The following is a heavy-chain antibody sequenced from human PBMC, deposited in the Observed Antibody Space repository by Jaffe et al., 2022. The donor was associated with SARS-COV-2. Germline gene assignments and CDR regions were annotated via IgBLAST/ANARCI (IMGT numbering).Heavy chain of an antibody. D-gene: IGHD3-16*01. V-gene: IGHV3-23*01. CDR3: AKGGGYSLEPSYSYYGLIV. Sequence: EVQLLESGGGLVQPGGSLRLSCAASGFTFSSYAMSWVRQAPGKGLEWVSGISGSGDSTYYADSVKGRFTISRDNSKNTLYLQMNSLRVEDTAVYYCAKGGGYSLEPSYSYYGLIVWGQGTTVTVSS. CDR2: ISGSGDST. CDR1: GFTFSSYA. J-gene: IGHJ6*02.